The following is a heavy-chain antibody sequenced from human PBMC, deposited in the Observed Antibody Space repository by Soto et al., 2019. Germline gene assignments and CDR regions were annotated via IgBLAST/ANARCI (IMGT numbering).Heavy chain of an antibody. Sequence: SETLSLTCPVSGDSISCRPYYWGLIRQPPGKGLEWIATIYYNDNTYYNPSLRSRVTMSIDTSKNQFSLKLTSVTAADTAVYYCARLVGAALHFDCWGQGTLVTVSS. CDR2: IYYNDNT. D-gene: IGHD1-26*01. J-gene: IGHJ4*02. CDR3: ARLVGAALHFDC. V-gene: IGHV4-39*01. CDR1: GDSISCRPYY.